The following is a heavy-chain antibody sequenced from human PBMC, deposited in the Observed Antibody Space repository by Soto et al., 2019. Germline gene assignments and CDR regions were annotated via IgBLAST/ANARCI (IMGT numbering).Heavy chain of an antibody. D-gene: IGHD3-3*01. CDR3: ARGYGLVKHDDFWSGYYDY. J-gene: IGHJ4*02. CDR2: INPNGAST. Sequence: QVQLVQSGAEVMKPGASVKISCKTSGYTFTNNYINWVRQAPGQGLEWVGLINPNGASTTYAQTFPGKITMTRATSTSTVYMELSSLRSDDTAVYYCARGYGLVKHDDFWSGYYDYWGQGTLVTVSS. V-gene: IGHV1-46*01. CDR1: GYTFTNNY.